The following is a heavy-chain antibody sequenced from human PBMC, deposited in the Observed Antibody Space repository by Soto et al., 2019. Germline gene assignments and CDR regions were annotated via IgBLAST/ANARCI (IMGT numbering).Heavy chain of an antibody. V-gene: IGHV3-7*01. Sequence: ESGGGLVQPGGSLRLSCAASGFTFSSYWMSWVRQAPGKGLVWVANIKQDGSEKYYVDSVKGRFTISRDNAKNPLYLQMNSVRAVDTAVYYCAGDTAVAGGDWFDTWGQGTLVTVSS. CDR2: IKQDGSEK. CDR3: AGDTAVAGGDWFDT. CDR1: GFTFSSYW. J-gene: IGHJ5*02. D-gene: IGHD6-19*01.